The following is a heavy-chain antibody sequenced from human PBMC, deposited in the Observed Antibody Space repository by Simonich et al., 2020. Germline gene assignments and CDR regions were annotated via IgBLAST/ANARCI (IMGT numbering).Heavy chain of an antibody. CDR2: INPNSGGT. CDR3: ARVRFEAFDI. J-gene: IGHJ3*02. Sequence: QVQLVQSVAEVKKPGASVKVSCKASGYTFTGYYMHWVRQAPGQGLEWMGWINPNSGGTNNAQKFQGRVTMTRDTSISTAYMELSRLRSDDTAVYYCARVRFEAFDIWGQGTMVTVSS. V-gene: IGHV1-2*02. CDR1: GYTFTGYY.